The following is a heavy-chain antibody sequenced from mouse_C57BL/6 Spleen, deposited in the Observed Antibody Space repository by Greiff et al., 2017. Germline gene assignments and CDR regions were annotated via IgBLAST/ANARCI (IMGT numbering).Heavy chain of an antibody. CDR1: GFSLTSYG. CDR2: IWSGGST. J-gene: IGHJ1*03. Sequence: QVQLKESGPGLVQPSQSLSITCTVSGFSLTSYGVHWVRQSPGKGLEWLGVIWSGGSTDYNAAFISRLSISKDNSKSQVFFKMNSLQADDTAIYYCASKGGYWYFDVWGTGTTVTVSS. CDR3: ASKGGYWYFDV. V-gene: IGHV2-2*01.